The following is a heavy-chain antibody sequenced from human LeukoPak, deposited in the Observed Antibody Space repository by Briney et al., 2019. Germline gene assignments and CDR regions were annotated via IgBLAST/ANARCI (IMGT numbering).Heavy chain of an antibody. J-gene: IGHJ4*02. V-gene: IGHV3-30*02. Sequence: GGSLRLSCAASGFTFSSYGMHWVRQAPGKGLEWVAFIRYDGSNKDYADSVKGRFTTSRDNSKNTLYLQMNSLRAEDTAVYYCANVGYSYGHSWGQGTLVTVSS. CDR3: ANVGYSYGHS. D-gene: IGHD5-18*01. CDR2: IRYDGSNK. CDR1: GFTFSSYG.